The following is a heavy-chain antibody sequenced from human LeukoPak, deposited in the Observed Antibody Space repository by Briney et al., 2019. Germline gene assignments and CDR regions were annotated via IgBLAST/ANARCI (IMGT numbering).Heavy chain of an antibody. CDR2: ISGDGGAS. V-gene: IGHV3-64*01. J-gene: IGHJ4*02. CDR3: ARDRRNGGNVFDY. Sequence: GGSLRLSCTGSGFTFYTYALHWVRQAPGKGLQHVSAISGDGGASYYANSVQGRFTISRDNFKNTLYLQMGSLRADDMAVYYCARDRRNGGNVFDYWGQGTLVTVSS. CDR1: GFTFYTYA. D-gene: IGHD4-23*01.